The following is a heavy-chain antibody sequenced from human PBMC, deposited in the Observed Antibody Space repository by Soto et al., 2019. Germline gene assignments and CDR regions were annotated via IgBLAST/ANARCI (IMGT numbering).Heavy chain of an antibody. CDR3: ARERREKIHDGYDIDY. CDR2: IYTSGST. D-gene: IGHD5-12*01. V-gene: IGHV4-4*07. CDR1: GGSISNYY. Sequence: SETLSLTCTVSGGSISNYYWSWIRQPAGKGLEWIGRIYTSGSTDYNPSLKSRVTISIDTSKNQFSLKVTSMTAADTAVYYCARERREKIHDGYDIDYWGQGTLVTAPQ. J-gene: IGHJ4*02.